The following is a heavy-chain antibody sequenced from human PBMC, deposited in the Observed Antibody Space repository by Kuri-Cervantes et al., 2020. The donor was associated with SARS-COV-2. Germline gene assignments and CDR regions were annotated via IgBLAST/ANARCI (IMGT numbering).Heavy chain of an antibody. V-gene: IGHV5-10-1*01. CDR1: GYSFTSYW. CDR2: IDPSDSYT. CDR3: ARQKFHYYDSSGYQGATDY. Sequence: GESLKISCQGSGYSFTSYWISWVRQMPGKGLEWMGRIDPSDSYTNYSPSFQGHVTISADKSISTAYLQWSSLKASDTAMYYCARQKFHYYDSSGYQGATDYWGQGTLVTVSS. D-gene: IGHD3-22*01. J-gene: IGHJ4*02.